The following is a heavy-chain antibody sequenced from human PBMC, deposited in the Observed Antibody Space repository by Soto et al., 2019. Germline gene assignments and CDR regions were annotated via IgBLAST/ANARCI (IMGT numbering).Heavy chain of an antibody. Sequence: QVQLQESGPGLVKPSQTLSLTCTVSGGSINSGGYYWNWIRQHPGKGLEWIGYIYYSGSTYYNPSLKSRVPLSVDTSKSQFSLKLRSVTAAATAVYYCARSLFPWGQGTLVTVSS. J-gene: IGHJ5*02. D-gene: IGHD3-16*01. CDR2: IYYSGST. CDR3: ARSLFP. V-gene: IGHV4-31*03. CDR1: GGSINSGGYY.